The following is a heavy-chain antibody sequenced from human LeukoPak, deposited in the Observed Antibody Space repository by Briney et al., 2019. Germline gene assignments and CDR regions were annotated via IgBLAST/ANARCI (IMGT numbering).Heavy chain of an antibody. CDR1: GFTFSSYA. J-gene: IGHJ5*02. D-gene: IGHD5-24*01. Sequence: GGSLRLSCAASGFTFSSYAMSWVRQAPGKGLEWVSAISGSGGSTYYADSVKGRFTISRDNSKNTLYLQMNCLRAEDTAVYYCAKREMAYNWFDPWGQGTLVTVSS. CDR3: AKREMAYNWFDP. CDR2: ISGSGGST. V-gene: IGHV3-23*01.